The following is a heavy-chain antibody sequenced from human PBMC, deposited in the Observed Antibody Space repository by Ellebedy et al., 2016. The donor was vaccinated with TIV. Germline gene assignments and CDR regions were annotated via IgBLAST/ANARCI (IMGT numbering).Heavy chain of an antibody. J-gene: IGHJ4*02. D-gene: IGHD2-2*01. CDR1: GGSFSGYY. V-gene: IGHV4-34*01. CDR3: ARGRPYCSSTSCPRRYFDY. CDR2: INHSGST. Sequence: MPSETLSLTCAVYGGSFSGYYWSWIRQPPGKGLEWIGEINHSGSTNYNPSLKSRVTISVDTSKNQFSLKLSSVTAADTAVYYCARGRPYCSSTSCPRRYFDYWGQGTLVTVSS.